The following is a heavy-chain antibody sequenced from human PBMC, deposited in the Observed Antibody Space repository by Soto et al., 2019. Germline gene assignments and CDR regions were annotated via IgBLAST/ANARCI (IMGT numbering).Heavy chain of an antibody. CDR2: ISVSGGTT. J-gene: IGHJ4*02. Sequence: PGGSLRLSCAASGFTFNNYALTWVRQAPGKGLEWVSTISVSGGTTHYADSVKGRFTISRDNSKKTVYLQMHSLRAEDTAVYYCAKGLYYYDSSGYRLFDYWGQGTLGTSPQ. CDR3: AKGLYYYDSSGYRLFDY. CDR1: GFTFNNYA. V-gene: IGHV3-23*01. D-gene: IGHD3-22*01.